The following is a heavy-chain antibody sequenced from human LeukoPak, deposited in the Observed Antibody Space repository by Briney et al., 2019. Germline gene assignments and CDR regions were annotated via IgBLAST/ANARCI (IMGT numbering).Heavy chain of an antibody. V-gene: IGHV4-31*03. J-gene: IGHJ4*02. D-gene: IGHD6-13*01. Sequence: PSETLSLTCTVSGGSISSGGYYWSWIRQHPGKGLEWIGYIYYSGSTYYNPSLKSRVTISVDTSKNQFSLKLSSVTAADTAVYYCTSPAGSSPIDYWGQGTLVTVSS. CDR1: GGSISSGGYY. CDR2: IYYSGST. CDR3: TSPAGSSPIDY.